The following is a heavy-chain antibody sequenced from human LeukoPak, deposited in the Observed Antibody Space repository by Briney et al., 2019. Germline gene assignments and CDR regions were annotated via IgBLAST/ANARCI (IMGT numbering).Heavy chain of an antibody. Sequence: PSETLSLTCTVSGGSISSTTDYWGWIRQPPGKGLEWIGNIYYSGNTYYNPSLKSRVTISVDTSKNQFSLKLSSVTAADTAVYYCARRIAAAALGYYFDYWGQGTLVTVSS. CDR2: IYYSGNT. J-gene: IGHJ4*02. CDR1: GGSISSTTDY. D-gene: IGHD6-13*01. V-gene: IGHV4-39*01. CDR3: ARRIAAAALGYYFDY.